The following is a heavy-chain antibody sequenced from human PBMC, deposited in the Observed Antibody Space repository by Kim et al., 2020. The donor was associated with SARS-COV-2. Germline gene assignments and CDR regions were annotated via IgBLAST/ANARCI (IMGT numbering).Heavy chain of an antibody. CDR3: ARAGTNNWKNLNWGY. CDR2: IYSGGST. Sequence: GGSLRLSCAASGFTVSSNYMSWVRQAPGKGLEWVSVIYSGGSTYYADSVKGRFTISRDNSKNTLYLQMNSLRAEDTAVYYCARAGTNNWKNLNWGYWGQGTLVTVSS. J-gene: IGHJ4*02. CDR1: GFTVSSNY. V-gene: IGHV3-53*01. D-gene: IGHD1-20*01.